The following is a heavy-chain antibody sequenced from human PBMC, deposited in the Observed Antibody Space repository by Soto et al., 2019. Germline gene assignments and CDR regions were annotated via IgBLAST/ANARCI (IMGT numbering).Heavy chain of an antibody. CDR1: GFSFSDHY. D-gene: IGHD2-2*01. J-gene: IGHJ6*02. CDR2: ISSSTSYA. CDR3: ARSSSTRYYNMDV. Sequence: PGGSLRLSCAASGFSFSDHYMSWIRQSPGKGLEWLSYISSSTSYANYADSVKGRFTISRDNAKNSLYLQMNSLRAEDTAVYYCARSSSTRYYNMDVWGQGTTVTSP. V-gene: IGHV3-11*06.